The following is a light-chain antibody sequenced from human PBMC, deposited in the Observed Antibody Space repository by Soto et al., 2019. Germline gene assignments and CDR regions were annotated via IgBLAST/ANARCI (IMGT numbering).Light chain of an antibody. CDR1: QCISTD. CDR2: AAS. J-gene: IGKJ1*01. V-gene: IGKV1-39*01. CDR3: QQSYSPPRT. Sequence: DIQMTHSGSSVSASVVDRVSITCRASQCISTDLYWYQQKPGKAAKVLIYAASRLQSGVPSRFSGSGSEKDFTLTISSLQPEDFATYYCQQSYSPPRTFGQGTKVDIK.